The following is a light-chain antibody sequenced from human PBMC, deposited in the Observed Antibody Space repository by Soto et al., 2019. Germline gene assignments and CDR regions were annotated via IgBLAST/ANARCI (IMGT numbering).Light chain of an antibody. V-gene: IGKV3-20*01. CDR3: QQYGNSPSYS. Sequence: EVVLTQSPSTVSLSPGESASLSCRASQSVNSSFLAWYQKKPGQAPRLLIHGASRRASGISDRFTGSGSGTGFVLTLSRLEPEDDAVYSCQQYGNSPSYSFGQGTKLEI. CDR2: GAS. CDR1: QSVNSSF. J-gene: IGKJ2*03.